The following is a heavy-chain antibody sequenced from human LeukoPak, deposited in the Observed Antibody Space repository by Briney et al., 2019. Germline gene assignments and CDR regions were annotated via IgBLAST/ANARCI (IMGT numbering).Heavy chain of an antibody. CDR2: IYYSGST. J-gene: IGHJ4*02. V-gene: IGHV4-59*08. CDR1: GGSISSYY. D-gene: IGHD6-13*01. Sequence: PSETLSLTCTASGGSISSYYWSWIPQPPGKGLEWVGYIYYSGSTNYNPSLKSRVTISVDTSKNQFSLKLSSVTAADTAVYYCARQKPAAGQGLDYWGQGTLVTVSS. CDR3: ARQKPAAGQGLDY.